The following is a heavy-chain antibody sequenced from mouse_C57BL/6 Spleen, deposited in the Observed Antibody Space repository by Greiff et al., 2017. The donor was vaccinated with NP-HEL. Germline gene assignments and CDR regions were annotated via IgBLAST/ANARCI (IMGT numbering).Heavy chain of an antibody. CDR1: GYTFTSYG. D-gene: IGHD2-5*01. CDR3: ARSDRGYYSNYYFDY. CDR2: IYPRSGNT. J-gene: IGHJ2*01. V-gene: IGHV1-81*01. Sequence: QVQLQQSGAELARPGASVKLSCKASGYTFTSYGISWVKQRTGQGLEWIGEIYPRSGNTYYNEKFKGKATLTADKSSSTAYMELRSLTSEDSAVYFCARSDRGYYSNYYFDYWGQGTTLTVSS.